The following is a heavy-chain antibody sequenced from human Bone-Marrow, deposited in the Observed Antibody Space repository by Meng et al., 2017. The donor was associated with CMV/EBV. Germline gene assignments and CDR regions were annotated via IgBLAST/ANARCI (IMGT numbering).Heavy chain of an antibody. J-gene: IGHJ4*02. D-gene: IGHD6-13*01. CDR2: INHSGST. CDR1: GGSFSGYY. CDR3: ARGRTAAGATTTTFDY. Sequence: QVQLQLWGAGLLKPSETLSLTCAVYGGSFSGYYWSWIRQPPGKGLEWIGEINHSGSTNYNPSLKSRVTISVDTSKNQFSLKLSSVTAADTAVYYCARGRTAAGATTTTFDYWGQGTLVTVSS. V-gene: IGHV4-34*01.